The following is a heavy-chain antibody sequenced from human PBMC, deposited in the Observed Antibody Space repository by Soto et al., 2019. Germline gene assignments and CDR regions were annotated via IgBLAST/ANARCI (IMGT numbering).Heavy chain of an antibody. CDR3: TTDLPVPVHFDY. CDR2: IKSKTDGGTT. CDR1: GFTFSNAW. J-gene: IGHJ4*02. V-gene: IGHV3-15*01. D-gene: IGHD2-2*01. Sequence: GGSLRLSCAASGFTFSNAWMSWVRQAPGKGLEWVGRIKSKTDGGTTDYAAPVKGRCTISRDDSKNTLYLQMNSLKTEDTAVYYCTTDLPVPVHFDYWGQGTLVTVSS.